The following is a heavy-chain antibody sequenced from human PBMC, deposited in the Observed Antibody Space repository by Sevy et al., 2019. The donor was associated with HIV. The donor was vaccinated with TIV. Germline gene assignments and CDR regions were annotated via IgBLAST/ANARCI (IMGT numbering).Heavy chain of an antibody. J-gene: IGHJ6*02. D-gene: IGHD1-20*01. V-gene: IGHV3-49*04. CDR2: IRSKAYGGTT. CDR3: TRDIGSITEYYYYYYGMDV. CDR1: GFTFGDYA. Sequence: GGCLRLSCTASGFTFGDYAMSWVRQAPGKGLEWVGFIRSKAYGGTTEYAASVKGRFTISRDDSKSIAYLQMNSLKTEDTAVYYCTRDIGSITEYYYYYYGMDVWGQGTTVTVSS.